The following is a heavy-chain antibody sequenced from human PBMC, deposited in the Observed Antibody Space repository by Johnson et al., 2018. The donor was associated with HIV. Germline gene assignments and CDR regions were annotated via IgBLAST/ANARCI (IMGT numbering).Heavy chain of an antibody. CDR2: ISWNSGSI. J-gene: IGHJ3*02. D-gene: IGHD6-6*01. CDR1: GFTFSSYA. V-gene: IGHV3-9*01. CDR3: AKVHSSSSLNGAFDI. Sequence: VLLVESGGGLVQPGGSLRLSCAASGFTFSSYAMSWVRQAPGKGLEWVSGISWNSGSIGYADSVKGRFTISRDNAKNSLYLQMNSLRAEDTALYYCAKVHSSSSLNGAFDIWGQGTMVTVSS.